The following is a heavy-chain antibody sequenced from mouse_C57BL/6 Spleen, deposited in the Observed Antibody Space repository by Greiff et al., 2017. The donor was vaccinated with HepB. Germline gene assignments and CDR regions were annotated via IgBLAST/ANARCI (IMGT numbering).Heavy chain of an antibody. D-gene: IGHD1-1*01. J-gene: IGHJ4*01. Sequence: QVQLKQSGAELARPGASVKLSCKASGYTFTSYGISWVKQRTGQGLEWIGEIYPRSGNTYYNEKFKGKATLTADKSSSTAYMELRSLTSEDSAVYFCARGWGVVALYAMDYWGQGTSVTVSS. V-gene: IGHV1-81*01. CDR2: IYPRSGNT. CDR1: GYTFTSYG. CDR3: ARGWGVVALYAMDY.